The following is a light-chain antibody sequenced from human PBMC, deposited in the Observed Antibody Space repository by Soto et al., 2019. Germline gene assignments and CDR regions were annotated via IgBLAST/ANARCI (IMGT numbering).Light chain of an antibody. J-gene: IGKJ5*01. Sequence: DIVLTQSPGTLSLSPGERATLSCRASQSVSNNYLAWYQQKPGQAPRLLIYGASSRATGIPARFSGSGSGTEFTLTISSLQSEDFAVYYCQQYNNWPFITFGQGTRLEIK. CDR1: QSVSNN. CDR3: QQYNNWPFIT. CDR2: GAS. V-gene: IGKV3-15*01.